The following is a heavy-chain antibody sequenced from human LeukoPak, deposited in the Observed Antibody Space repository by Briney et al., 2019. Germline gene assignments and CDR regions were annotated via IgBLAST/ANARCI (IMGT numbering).Heavy chain of an antibody. CDR2: IIPNFCKA. CDR3: AVNPTYCSSTSCYVGTY. V-gene: IGHV1-69*01. Sequence: SVKVSCKASGGTFSSYAISWVRQAPGQGLEWMGGIIPNFCKANYAQKFQGRVTITADESTSTAYMELSSLRSEDTAVYYCAVNPTYCSSTSCYVGTYWGQGTLVTVSS. D-gene: IGHD2-2*01. J-gene: IGHJ4*02. CDR1: GGTFSSYA.